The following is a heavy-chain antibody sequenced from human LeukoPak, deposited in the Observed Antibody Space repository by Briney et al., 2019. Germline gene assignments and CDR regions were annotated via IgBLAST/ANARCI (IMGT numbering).Heavy chain of an antibody. CDR2: IYTSGRT. CDR1: GGSFRGYF. V-gene: IGHV4-4*07. Sequence: PSETLSLTCTVSGGSFRGYFWTWIRQPAGRGLEWIGLIYTSGRTNYNPPLKSQGTISAADTKNQFSLMLNSVTAADTAVYYCARVGGARSTLTTFDVWGQGTVVTVSS. CDR3: ARVGGARSTLTTFDV. D-gene: IGHD4-11*01. J-gene: IGHJ3*01.